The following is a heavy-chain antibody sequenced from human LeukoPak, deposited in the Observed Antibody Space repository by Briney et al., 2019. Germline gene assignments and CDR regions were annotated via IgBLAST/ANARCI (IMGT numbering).Heavy chain of an antibody. D-gene: IGHD3-22*01. CDR2: INHSGST. CDR1: GGSFSGYY. Sequence: SETLSLTCAVYGGSFSGYYWSWIRQPPGKGLEWIGEINHSGSTNYNPSLKSRVTISVDTSKNQFSLKLSSVTAADTAVYYCARGPYDSSGYYASWGQGTLVTISS. V-gene: IGHV4-34*01. CDR3: ARGPYDSSGYYAS. J-gene: IGHJ5*02.